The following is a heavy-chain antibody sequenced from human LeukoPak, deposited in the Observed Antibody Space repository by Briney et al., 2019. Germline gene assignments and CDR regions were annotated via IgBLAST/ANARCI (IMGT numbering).Heavy chain of an antibody. CDR1: GFTFSSYW. J-gene: IGHJ4*02. CDR2: IKQDGSEK. CDR3: ARPGHGSGPVSLLAY. D-gene: IGHD2-15*01. V-gene: IGHV3-7*01. Sequence: PGGSLRLSCAASGFTFSSYWMSWVRQAPGKGLEWVANIKQDGSEKYYVDSVKGRFTISRDNAKNSLYLQMNSLRAEDTAVYYCARPGHGSGPVSLLAYWGQGTLVTVSS.